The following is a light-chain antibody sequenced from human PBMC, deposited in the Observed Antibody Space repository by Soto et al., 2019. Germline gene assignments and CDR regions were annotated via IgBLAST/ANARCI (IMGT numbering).Light chain of an antibody. CDR2: AAS. Sequence: DIQLTQYPSFLSASVGERVTITCLASQGISSYLAWYQQKPGKAPKLLIYAASTLQSGVPLRFSGSGSGTSFTLTISSLQPEDFATYYCQQLLSYPITFGQGTRLEIK. V-gene: IGKV1-9*01. J-gene: IGKJ5*01. CDR3: QQLLSYPIT. CDR1: QGISSY.